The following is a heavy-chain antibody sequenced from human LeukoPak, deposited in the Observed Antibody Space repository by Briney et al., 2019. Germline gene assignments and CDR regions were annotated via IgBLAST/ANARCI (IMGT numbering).Heavy chain of an antibody. V-gene: IGHV3-49*02. D-gene: IGHD6-19*01. CDR2: IRSKAYGGTT. J-gene: IGHJ4*02. CDR1: GFALRSYT. Sequence: GGSLRLSCAASGFALRSYTVTWVRQAPGKGLEWVGFIRSKAYGGTTEYAASVKGRFTISRDDSKSIAYLQMNSLKTEDTAVYYCTRELSDSSGWYRVDYWGQGTLVTVSS. CDR3: TRELSDSSGWYRVDY.